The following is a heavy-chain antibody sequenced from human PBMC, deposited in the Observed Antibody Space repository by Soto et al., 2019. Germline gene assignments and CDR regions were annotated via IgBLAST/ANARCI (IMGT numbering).Heavy chain of an antibody. J-gene: IGHJ1*01. D-gene: IGHD3-10*01. CDR2: IYYSGST. V-gene: IGHV4-39*01. CDR1: GGSISSSSYY. CDR3: ARQARDGHNPGHFQH. Sequence: PSETLSLTCTVSGGSISSSSYYWGWIRQPPGKGLEWIGSIYYSGSTYYNPSLKSRVTISVDTSKNQFSLKLSSVTAADTAVYYCARQARDGHNPGHFQHWGQGTLVTVSS.